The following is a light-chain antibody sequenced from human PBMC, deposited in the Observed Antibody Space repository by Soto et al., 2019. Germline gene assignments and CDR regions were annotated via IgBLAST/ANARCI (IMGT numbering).Light chain of an antibody. V-gene: IGKV3-15*01. J-gene: IGKJ1*01. CDR3: QQYNNWPPWT. CDR1: QSLVDN. Sequence: ESVMTQCPDTLAVSPGDTATLSFRASQSLVDNLAWYQQKPGQAPRLLIFRASSRAKGVPARFSASGSGTEFTLTIGGLQSEDFAVHYCQQYNNWPPWTFGPGTKVDIK. CDR2: RAS.